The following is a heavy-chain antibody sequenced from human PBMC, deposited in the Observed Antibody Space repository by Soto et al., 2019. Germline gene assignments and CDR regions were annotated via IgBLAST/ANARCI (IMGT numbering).Heavy chain of an antibody. CDR1: GFTFRGYA. CDR2: ISAAGGST. V-gene: IGHV3-23*01. J-gene: IGHJ3*02. D-gene: IGHD4-17*01. CDR3: AKDPNGDYVGAFDI. Sequence: EVQLLESGGGLVQPGGSLRLSCAAFGFTFRGYAMSWVRQAPGKGPEWVSSISAAGGSTYYADSVKGRFTISRDNSRATVFLQMNSLRAEDTALYYCAKDPNGDYVGAFDIWGQGTVVTVSS.